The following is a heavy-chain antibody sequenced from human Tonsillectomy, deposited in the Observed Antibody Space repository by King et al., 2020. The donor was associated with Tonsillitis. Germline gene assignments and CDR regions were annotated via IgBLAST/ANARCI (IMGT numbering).Heavy chain of an antibody. V-gene: IGHV1-2*02. Sequence: VQLVQSGAEVKKPGASGRVSCKASGYTFTAYYIHWVRQAPGQGLEWMGWINPKSGGTTYTQKFQGRVTMTRETSISTAYMELIRLRSDDTAVYYCATGGSGWYWVYWGQGTLVTVSS. CDR2: INPKSGGT. CDR3: ATGGSGWYWVY. CDR1: GYTFTAYY. D-gene: IGHD6-19*01. J-gene: IGHJ4*02.